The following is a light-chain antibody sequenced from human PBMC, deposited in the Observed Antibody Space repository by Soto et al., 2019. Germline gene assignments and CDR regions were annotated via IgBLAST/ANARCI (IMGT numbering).Light chain of an antibody. CDR3: QQYNIPPT. Sequence: DIVMTQSPDSLAVSLGERATINCKSSQSVCFNSNNKNYLAWYQQKPGQPPKLLIYWASTRESGVPDRFSGSGSGTDFTLTISSLQAEDVSVYYCQQYNIPPTFGQGTKVEI. J-gene: IGKJ1*01. CDR1: QSVCFNSNNKNY. CDR2: WAS. V-gene: IGKV4-1*01.